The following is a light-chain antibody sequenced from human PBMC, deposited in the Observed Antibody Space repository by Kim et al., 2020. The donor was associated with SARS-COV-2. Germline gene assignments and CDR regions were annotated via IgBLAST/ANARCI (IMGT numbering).Light chain of an antibody. Sequence: DIQMTQSPSTLSASVGDRVTITCRASQSISSWLAWYQQKPGKAPKLLIYKASSLESGVPSRFSGSGSGTEFTLTISSLQPDDFATYYCQQYNSYLYTFGQGTKREI. CDR1: QSISSW. CDR2: KAS. J-gene: IGKJ2*01. CDR3: QQYNSYLYT. V-gene: IGKV1-5*03.